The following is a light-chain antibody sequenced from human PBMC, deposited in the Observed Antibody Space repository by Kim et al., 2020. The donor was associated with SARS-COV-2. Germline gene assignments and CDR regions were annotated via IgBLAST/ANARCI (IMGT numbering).Light chain of an antibody. Sequence: EIVMTQSPATLSVSPGERATLSCRASQSVSSNLAWYQQKPGLAPRLLIYGASTRATGIPGRFSGSGSGTEFTLTISSLQSEDFAVYYCQQYSHWPLTFGGGTKVEIK. CDR2: GAS. CDR3: QQYSHWPLT. J-gene: IGKJ4*01. CDR1: QSVSSN. V-gene: IGKV3-15*01.